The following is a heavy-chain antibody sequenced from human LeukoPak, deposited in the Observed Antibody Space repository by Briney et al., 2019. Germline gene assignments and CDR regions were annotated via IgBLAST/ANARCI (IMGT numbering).Heavy chain of an antibody. D-gene: IGHD3-10*01. J-gene: IGHJ4*02. CDR1: GFTFSSYE. V-gene: IGHV3-48*03. CDR3: ARYGDY. CDR2: ISSSGSTT. Sequence: PGGSLRLSCAASGFTFSSYEMNWVRQTPGKGLEWVSYISSSGSTTYYADSVKGRFTVSRDNAKNSLNLQMNSLRAEDTAVYYCARYGDYWGQGTLVTVSS.